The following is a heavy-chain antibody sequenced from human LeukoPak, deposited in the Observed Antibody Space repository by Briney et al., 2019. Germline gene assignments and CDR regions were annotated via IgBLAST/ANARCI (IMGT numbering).Heavy chain of an antibody. J-gene: IGHJ4*02. V-gene: IGHV1-69*13. CDR2: IIPIFGTA. D-gene: IGHD3-22*01. CDR3: ARVTTQYYYDSSGPTWDY. CDR1: GGTFSSYA. Sequence: SVKVSCKASGGTFSSYAISWVRQAPGQGLEWMGGIIPIFGTANYAQKFQGRVTITADESTSTAYMELSSLRSEDTAVYYCARVTTQYYYDSSGPTWDYWGQGTLVTVSS.